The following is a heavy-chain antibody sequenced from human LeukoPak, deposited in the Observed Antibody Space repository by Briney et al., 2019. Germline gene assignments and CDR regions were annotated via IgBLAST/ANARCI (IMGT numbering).Heavy chain of an antibody. V-gene: IGHV3-7*01. D-gene: IGHD3-10*02. CDR2: IKQDGSEK. CDR1: GFTFSSYW. CDR3: AELGITMIGGV. Sequence: GGSLRLSCAASGFTFSSYWMSWVCKAPGKGLEWVANIKQDGSEKYYVDSVKGRFTISRDNAKNSLYLQMNSLRAEDTAVYYCAELGITMIGGVWGKGTTVTISS. J-gene: IGHJ6*04.